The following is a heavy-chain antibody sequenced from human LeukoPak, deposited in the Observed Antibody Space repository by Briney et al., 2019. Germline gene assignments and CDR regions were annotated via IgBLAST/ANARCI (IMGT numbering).Heavy chain of an antibody. CDR1: GYPLSGHY. V-gene: IGHV1-2*02. CDR3: ARPHSGYDEGNFDH. Sequence: ASVKVSCKASGYPLSGHYMHWVRQAPGQGLEWMAWIDPKSGIRKSARRFQRRVTMTTDTSISTAYMELGNLTSDDTAVYYCARPHSGYDEGNFDHWGQGTLVTVSS. D-gene: IGHD5-12*01. CDR2: IDPKSGIR. J-gene: IGHJ4*02.